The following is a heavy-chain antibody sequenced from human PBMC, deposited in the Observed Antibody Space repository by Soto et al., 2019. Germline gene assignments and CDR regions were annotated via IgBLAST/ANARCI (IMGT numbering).Heavy chain of an antibody. CDR1: GFTFSSYA. CDR3: ARDRVSGYSYGYYFDY. Sequence: GGSLRLSCAASGFTFSSYAMHWVRQAPGKGLEWVAVISYDGSNKFYADSVKGRFTISRDNSKSTLYLRMDSLRVDDTAVYYCARDRVSGYSYGYYFDYWGQGTLVTVSS. D-gene: IGHD5-18*01. V-gene: IGHV3-30-3*01. J-gene: IGHJ4*02. CDR2: ISYDGSNK.